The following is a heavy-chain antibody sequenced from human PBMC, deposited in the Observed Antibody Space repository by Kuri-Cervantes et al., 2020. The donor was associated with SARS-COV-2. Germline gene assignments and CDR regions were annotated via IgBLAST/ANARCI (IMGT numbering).Heavy chain of an antibody. V-gene: IGHV3-30-3*01. J-gene: IGHJ4*02. CDR2: ISYDGSNK. CDR3: ARDLRLGKSLDY. CDR1: GISFSYYW. D-gene: IGHD7-27*01. Sequence: GGSLRLSCEASGISFSYYWMTWVRQAPGKGLEWVAVISYDGSNKYYADSVKGRFTISRDNSKNTLYLQMSSLRAEDTAVYYCARDLRLGKSLDYWGQGTLVTVSS.